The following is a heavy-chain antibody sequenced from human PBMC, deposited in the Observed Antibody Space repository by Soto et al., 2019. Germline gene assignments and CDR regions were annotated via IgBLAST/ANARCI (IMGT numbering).Heavy chain of an antibody. Sequence: RLSCAASGFMFTSYSMVWVRLAPGRGPEWVASISTGSDSIYYADSVKGRFTVSRDNAKNSLYLQMNNLRVEDTAVYFCARDRSADRFVQYFQHWGPGAWVTLST. CDR1: GFMFTSYS. V-gene: IGHV3-21*01. CDR2: ISTGSDSI. CDR3: ARDRSADRFVQYFQH. D-gene: IGHD6-19*01. J-gene: IGHJ1*01.